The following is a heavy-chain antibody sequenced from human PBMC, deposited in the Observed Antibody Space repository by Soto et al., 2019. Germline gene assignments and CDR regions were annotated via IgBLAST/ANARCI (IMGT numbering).Heavy chain of an antibody. D-gene: IGHD1-26*01. Sequence: GASVKVSCKASGGTFSSYAISWVRQAPGQGLEWMGGIIPIFGTANYAQKFQGRVTITADESTSTAYMELSSLRSEDTAVYYCASGSYIGYYYYGTDVWGQGTTVTVSS. V-gene: IGHV1-69*13. CDR1: GGTFSSYA. J-gene: IGHJ6*02. CDR3: ASGSYIGYYYYGTDV. CDR2: IIPIFGTA.